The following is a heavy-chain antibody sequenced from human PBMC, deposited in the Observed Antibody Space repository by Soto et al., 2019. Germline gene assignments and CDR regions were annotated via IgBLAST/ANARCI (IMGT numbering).Heavy chain of an antibody. V-gene: IGHV5-10-1*01. CDR2: IDPSDSYT. D-gene: IGHD2-15*01. Sequence: PGESLKISCKGSGNSFTSYWISWVRQMPGKGLEWMGRIDPSDSYTNYSPSFQGHVTISADKSISTAYLQWSSLKASDTAMYYCARHKEDCSGGSCDKKYGMDVWGQGTTVTVSS. CDR1: GNSFTSYW. CDR3: ARHKEDCSGGSCDKKYGMDV. J-gene: IGHJ6*02.